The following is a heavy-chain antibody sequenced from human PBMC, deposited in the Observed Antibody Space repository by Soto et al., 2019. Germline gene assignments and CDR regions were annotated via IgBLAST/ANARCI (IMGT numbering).Heavy chain of an antibody. V-gene: IGHV1-8*01. D-gene: IGHD4-17*01. CDR3: ARDASTGAADYYFDY. CDR1: GYIFTNYD. CDR2: INPNSGNT. J-gene: IGHJ4*02. Sequence: GASVKVSCKASGYIFTNYDINWVRQATGQGLEYLGWINPNSGNTGYVQKFQGRVTMTRNTSINTAYMELNSLRSEDTAVYYCARDASTGAADYYFDYWGQGTPVTVPQ.